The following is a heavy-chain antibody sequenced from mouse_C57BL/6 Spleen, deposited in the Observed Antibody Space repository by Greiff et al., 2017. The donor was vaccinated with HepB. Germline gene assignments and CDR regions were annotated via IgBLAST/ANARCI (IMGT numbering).Heavy chain of an antibody. CDR1: GYSFTGYY. CDR2: INPSTGGT. D-gene: IGHD2-10*02. CDR3: ARCPRGMEDYFDY. J-gene: IGHJ2*01. Sequence: EVQLVESGPELVKPGASVKISCKASGYSFTGYYMNWVKQSPEKSLEWIGEINPSTGGTTYNQKFKAKATLTVDKSSSTAYMQLKSLTSEDSAVYYCARCPRGMEDYFDYWGQGTTLTVSS. V-gene: IGHV1-42*01.